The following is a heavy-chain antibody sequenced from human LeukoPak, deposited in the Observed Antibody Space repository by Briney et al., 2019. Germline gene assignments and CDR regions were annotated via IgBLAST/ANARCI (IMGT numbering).Heavy chain of an antibody. CDR2: ISKDGFNQ. V-gene: IGHV3-30*15. CDR3: AREAYYGSGRSRQPSPV. D-gene: IGHD3-10*01. J-gene: IGHJ4*02. Sequence: GGSLRLSCAASGFTFSSYAMYWVRQAPGKGLEWVPLISKDGFNQDHADSVKGRFTISRDNSRDTLYLQMSSLRPEDTAVYYCAREAYYGSGRSRQPSPVWGQGTLVIVSS. CDR1: GFTFSSYA.